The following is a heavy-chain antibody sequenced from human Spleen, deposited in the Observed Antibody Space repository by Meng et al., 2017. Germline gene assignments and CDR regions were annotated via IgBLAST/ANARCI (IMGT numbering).Heavy chain of an antibody. CDR1: GFTFSSYW. Sequence: GESLKISCAASGFTFSSYWMHWVRQAPGKGLVWVSSISSASSHIFYADSVKGRLTISRDNAKSSLYLHLNSLRVEDTAVYYCARDLPSYYYYGMDVWGQGTTVTVSS. J-gene: IGHJ6*02. CDR2: ISSASSHI. CDR3: ARDLPSYYYYGMDV. V-gene: IGHV3-21*01.